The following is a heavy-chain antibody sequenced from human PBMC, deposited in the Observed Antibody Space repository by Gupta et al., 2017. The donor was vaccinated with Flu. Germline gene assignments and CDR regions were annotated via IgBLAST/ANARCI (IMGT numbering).Heavy chain of an antibody. CDR1: IGSY. CDR2: VNPSSGGT. D-gene: IGHD4-17*01. Sequence: IGSYLHWVRQAPGQGLEWMGWVNPSSGGTNYAQKFRGRVTVTRDTSITTAYMDLSSLTSDDTAVYYCAKGGPLYGGNPFYYYPLDVWGQGTTVTVSS. V-gene: IGHV1-2*02. CDR3: AKGGPLYGGNPFYYYPLDV. J-gene: IGHJ6*02.